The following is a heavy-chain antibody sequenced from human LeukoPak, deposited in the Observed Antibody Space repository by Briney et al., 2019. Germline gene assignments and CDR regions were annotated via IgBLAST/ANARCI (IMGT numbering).Heavy chain of an antibody. CDR3: ATTPRGYIYGNPDY. Sequence: GGSLRLSCAASGFTFSDFAMHWVRQAPGKGLEWVAVVSYDGGNEYYADSVKGRFTISRDNSKNTLYLQMNSLEAEDTAVYYCATTPRGYIYGNPDYWGQGTLVTVSS. CDR1: GFTFSDFA. V-gene: IGHV3-30-3*01. D-gene: IGHD5-18*01. CDR2: VSYDGGNE. J-gene: IGHJ4*02.